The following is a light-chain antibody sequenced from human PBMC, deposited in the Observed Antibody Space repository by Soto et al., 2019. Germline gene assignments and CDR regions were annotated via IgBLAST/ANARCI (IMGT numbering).Light chain of an antibody. CDR1: KLGDKY. V-gene: IGLV3-1*01. CDR3: QAWDSSTVV. J-gene: IGLJ2*01. CDR2: QDS. Sequence: SYELTQPPSVSVSPGQTASITCSGDKLGDKYACWYQQKPGQSPVLVIYQDSKRHSGIPERFSGSNSGNTATLTISGTQAMDEADYDCQAWDSSTVVVGGGTKVTVL.